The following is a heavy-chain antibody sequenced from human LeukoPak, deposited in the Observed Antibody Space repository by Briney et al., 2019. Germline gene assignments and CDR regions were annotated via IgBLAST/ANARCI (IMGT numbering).Heavy chain of an antibody. V-gene: IGHV3-21*01. CDR2: ISSSSYI. CDR3: ARDYGIVVVTTGYFDY. J-gene: IGHJ4*02. Sequence: GGSLRLSCAASGFTFSSYSMNWVRQAPGKGLEWVSSISSSSYIYYADSVKGRFTISRDNAKNSLYLQMNSLRAEDTAVYYCARDYGIVVVTTGYFDYWGQGTLVTVSS. D-gene: IGHD3-22*01. CDR1: GFTFSSYS.